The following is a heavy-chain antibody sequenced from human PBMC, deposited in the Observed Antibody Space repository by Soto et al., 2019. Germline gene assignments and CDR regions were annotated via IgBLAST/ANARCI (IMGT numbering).Heavy chain of an antibody. CDR1: GGSIRSGGYY. Sequence: SETLSLTCTVSGGSIRSGGYYWSWIRQHPGKGLEWIWYIYYSGSTYYNPSLKSRVTISVDTSKNQFSLKLSSVTAADTAVYYCPREGHSSGLDYWGQGTLVTVS. CDR2: IYYSGST. D-gene: IGHD6-19*01. CDR3: PREGHSSGLDY. J-gene: IGHJ4*02. V-gene: IGHV4-31*03.